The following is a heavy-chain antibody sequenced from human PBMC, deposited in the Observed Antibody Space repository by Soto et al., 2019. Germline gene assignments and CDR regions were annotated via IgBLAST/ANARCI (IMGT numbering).Heavy chain of an antibody. CDR2: LSGSGTST. Sequence: GGSLRLSCAASGFSFVNYAMNWVRQAPGKGLEWVSGLSGSGTSTYYADSVKGRFTISRDNSRDTLCLQMNSLTADDTAVYYCAKATTNGGWFNPFDSWGQGALVTVSS. J-gene: IGHJ4*02. CDR1: GFSFVNYA. D-gene: IGHD6-19*01. CDR3: AKATTNGGWFNPFDS. V-gene: IGHV3-23*01.